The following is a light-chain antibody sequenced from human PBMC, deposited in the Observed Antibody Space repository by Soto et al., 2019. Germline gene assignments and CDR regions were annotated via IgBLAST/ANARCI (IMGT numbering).Light chain of an antibody. J-gene: IGLJ2*01. CDR2: EVS. CDR1: RSDIGSYNY. V-gene: IGLV2-14*01. CDR3: SSYTNNNNLL. Sequence: QSVLTQPASVSGSPGQSITISCTGTRSDIGSYNYVSWYQQHPGKAPKLMISEVSNRPSGVSDRFSGSKSGNTASLTISGLQAEDEADYYCSSYTNNNNLLFGCGTKLTVL.